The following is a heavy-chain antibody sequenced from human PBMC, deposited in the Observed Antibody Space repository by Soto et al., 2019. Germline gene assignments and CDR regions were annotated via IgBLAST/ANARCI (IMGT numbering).Heavy chain of an antibody. Sequence: SETLSLTCSVSGGSISTVGHYWTWIRQPPGKGLEWIGSIYHTGSTYYSKSLRSRLTMSVDTPKSQFSLRLSSVTAADTAVYYCARATGTLRSRNCDYWGQGSLVTVSS. D-gene: IGHD1-1*01. J-gene: IGHJ4*02. CDR2: IYHTGST. CDR3: ARATGTLRSRNCDY. V-gene: IGHV4-31*03. CDR1: GGSISTVGHY.